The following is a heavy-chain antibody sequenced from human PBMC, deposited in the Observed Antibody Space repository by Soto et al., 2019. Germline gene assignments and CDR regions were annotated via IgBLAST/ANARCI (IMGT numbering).Heavy chain of an antibody. CDR3: AKEYYYDPSGPYSDLYFDS. V-gene: IGHV3-23*01. CDR1: GFSFSSYA. J-gene: IGHJ4*02. Sequence: PGGSLRLSCAASGFSFSSYAMSWVRQAPSQGLEWVSSITTRGGRTYYADSVRGRFTISRDSFANALYLEMNSLRAEDTAIYYCAKEYYYDPSGPYSDLYFDSWGQGTLVTVSS. CDR2: ITTRGGRT. D-gene: IGHD3-22*01.